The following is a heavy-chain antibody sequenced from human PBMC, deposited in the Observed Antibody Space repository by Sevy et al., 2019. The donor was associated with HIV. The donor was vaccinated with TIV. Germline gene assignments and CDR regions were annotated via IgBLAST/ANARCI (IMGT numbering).Heavy chain of an antibody. CDR3: AIDLGATITTYYFDY. V-gene: IGHV3-23*01. J-gene: IGHJ4*02. D-gene: IGHD5-12*01. CDR1: GFTFSSYA. CDR2: ISGSGGST. Sequence: GGSLRLSCAASGFTFSSYAMSWVRQAPGKGLEWVSAISGSGGSTYYADSVKGRFTISRDNSKNTLYLQMNSLRAEDTAVYYCAIDLGATITTYYFDYWGQGTLVTVSS.